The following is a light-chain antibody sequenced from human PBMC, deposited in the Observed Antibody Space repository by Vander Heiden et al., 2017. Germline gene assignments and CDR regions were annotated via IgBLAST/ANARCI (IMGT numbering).Light chain of an antibody. V-gene: IGKV3-11*01. CDR1: QSVSRY. J-gene: IGKJ5*01. CDR2: DAS. Sequence: EIVLTQSPATLSLSPGEGATLSCRASQSVSRYLAWYQQKPGQAPRLLIYDASNRATGIPARFSGSGYGTDFTLTISSLEPEDFAVYYCQQLSNWPPITFGQGTRLEIK. CDR3: QQLSNWPPIT.